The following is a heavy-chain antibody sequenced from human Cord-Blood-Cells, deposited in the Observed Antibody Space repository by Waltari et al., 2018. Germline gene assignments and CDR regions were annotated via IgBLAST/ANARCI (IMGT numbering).Heavy chain of an antibody. CDR1: GGSFSGYY. D-gene: IGHD3-10*01. Sequence: QVQLQQWGAGLLKPSETLSLTCAVYGGSFSGYYWSWIRQPPGKGLEWIGEINHRGRTNYNPSVKSRVTISVDTSKNQFSLKLSSVTAADTAVYYCARGKGMVRGVDYWGQGTLVTVSS. CDR2: INHRGRT. V-gene: IGHV4-34*01. CDR3: ARGKGMVRGVDY. J-gene: IGHJ4*02.